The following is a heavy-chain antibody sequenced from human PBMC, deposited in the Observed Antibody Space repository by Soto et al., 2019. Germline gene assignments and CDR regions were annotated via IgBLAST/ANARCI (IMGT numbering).Heavy chain of an antibody. CDR3: ARGSSSEDY. Sequence: QVQLQESGPGLVKPSETLSLTCTVSGGSISSYYWSWIRQPPGKGLEWIGYIYYSGSTNYNPSLKSRVTISVDTSKNQFSLKLSSVTAAYTAVYYCARGSSSEDYWGQGTLVTVSS. D-gene: IGHD3-10*01. CDR2: IYYSGST. J-gene: IGHJ4*02. CDR1: GGSISSYY. V-gene: IGHV4-59*01.